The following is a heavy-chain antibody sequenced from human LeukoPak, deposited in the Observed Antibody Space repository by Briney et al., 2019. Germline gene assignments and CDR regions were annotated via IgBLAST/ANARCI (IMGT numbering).Heavy chain of an antibody. CDR1: GYTFTGYY. CDR3: AKGAFTSHYDY. V-gene: IGHV1-2*02. D-gene: IGHD2-2*01. Sequence: ASVKVSCKASGYTFTGYYMHWVRQAPGQGLEWMGWINPNSGGTNYEQKFQGRVTMTRDTSISTAYMELSRLRSDDTAVYYCAKGAFTSHYDYWGQGTLVTVSS. CDR2: INPNSGGT. J-gene: IGHJ4*02.